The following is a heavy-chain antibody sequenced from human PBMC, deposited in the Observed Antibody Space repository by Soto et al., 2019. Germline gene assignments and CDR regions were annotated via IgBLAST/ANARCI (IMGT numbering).Heavy chain of an antibody. CDR1: GVTFSSYE. CDR2: ISSSGSTI. J-gene: IGHJ4*02. Sequence: PGGSLILSCAASGVTFSSYEMNWVRQAPAKGLEWVSYISSSGSTIYYADSVKGRFTISRDNAKNSLYLQMNSLRAEDTAVYYCARDASSSWYSVYFDYWGQGTLVTVSS. CDR3: ARDASSSWYSVYFDY. D-gene: IGHD6-13*01. V-gene: IGHV3-48*03.